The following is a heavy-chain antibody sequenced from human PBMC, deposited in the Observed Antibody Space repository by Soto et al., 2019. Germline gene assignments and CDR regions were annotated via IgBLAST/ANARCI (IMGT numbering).Heavy chain of an antibody. V-gene: IGHV4-59*01. J-gene: IGHJ3*02. D-gene: IGHD2-15*01. CDR3: ARAGLGYCSGGSCYSSPDAFDI. CDR1: GGSISSYY. CDR2: IYYSGST. Sequence: SETLSLTCTVSGGSISSYYWSWIRQPPGKGLEWIGYIYYSGSTNYNPSLKSRVTISVDTSKNQFSLKLSSVTAADTAVYYCARAGLGYCSGGSCYSSPDAFDIWGQGTMVTVSS.